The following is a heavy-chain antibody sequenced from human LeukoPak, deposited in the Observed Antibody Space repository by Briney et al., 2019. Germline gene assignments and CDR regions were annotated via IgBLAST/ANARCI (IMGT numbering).Heavy chain of an antibody. V-gene: IGHV4-34*01. D-gene: IGHD2-2*01. J-gene: IGHJ5*02. CDR3: ARGGYCSSTSCSNNWFDP. CDR1: GGSFSGYY. Sequence: PSETLSLTCAVYGGSFSGYYWSWIRQPPGEGLEWIGEINHSGSTNYNPSLKSRVTISVDTSKNQLSLKLSSVTAADTAVYYCARGGYCSSTSCSNNWFDPWGQGTLVTVSS. CDR2: INHSGST.